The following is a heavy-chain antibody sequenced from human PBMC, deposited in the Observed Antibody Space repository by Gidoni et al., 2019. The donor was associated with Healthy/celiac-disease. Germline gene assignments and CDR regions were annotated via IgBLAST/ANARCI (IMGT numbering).Heavy chain of an antibody. D-gene: IGHD1-26*01. CDR1: GFTFSSYA. CDR3: AKDPSSIVGATGYFDY. CDR2: ISGSGGST. Sequence: EVQLLESGGGLVQPGGSLRLSCAASGFTFSSYAMSWVRQAPGKGLEWVSAISGSGGSTYYADSVKGRFTISRDNSKNTLYLQMNSLRAEDTAVYYCAKDPSSIVGATGYFDYWGQGTLVTVSS. V-gene: IGHV3-23*01. J-gene: IGHJ4*02.